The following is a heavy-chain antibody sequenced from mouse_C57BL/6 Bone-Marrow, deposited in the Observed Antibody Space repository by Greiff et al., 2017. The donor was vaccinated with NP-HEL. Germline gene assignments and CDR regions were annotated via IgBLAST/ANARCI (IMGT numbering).Heavy chain of an antibody. Sequence: EVQWVESGGGLVQSGRSLRLSCATSGFTFSDFYMEWVRQAPGKGLEWIAASRNKANDYTTEYSASVKGRFIVSRDTSQSILYLQMTALRAEDTAIYYCARGATWDHGYFDDWGTGTTVTVSS. D-gene: IGHD4-1*01. CDR2: SRNKANDYTT. CDR3: ARGATWDHGYFDD. V-gene: IGHV7-1*01. CDR1: GFTFSDFY. J-gene: IGHJ1*03.